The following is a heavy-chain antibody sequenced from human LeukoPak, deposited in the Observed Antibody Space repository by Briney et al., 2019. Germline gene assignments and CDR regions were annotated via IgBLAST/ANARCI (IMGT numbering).Heavy chain of an antibody. Sequence: PGGSLRLSCAASGFTFSGYWMSWVRQTPEKGLEWVANIKQDGYEKYYVDSVKGRFTISRDNAKNSLYLQMNSLRAEDTAVYYCARGSDYYGHFDYWGQGTLVTVSS. CDR2: IKQDGYEK. CDR3: ARGSDYYGHFDY. D-gene: IGHD3-10*01. V-gene: IGHV3-7*01. J-gene: IGHJ4*02. CDR1: GFTFSGYW.